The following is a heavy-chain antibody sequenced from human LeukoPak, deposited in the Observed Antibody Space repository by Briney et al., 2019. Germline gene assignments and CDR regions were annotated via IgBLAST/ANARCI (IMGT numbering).Heavy chain of an antibody. CDR3: ARDGNEEMVVAVGYFDY. V-gene: IGHV3-7*01. J-gene: IGHJ4*02. CDR1: GFTFDSFW. CDR2: INQDGTET. Sequence: PGGSLTLSFAASGFTFDSFWMHWVRQTPGKGLEWESNINQDGTETYYVDSVKGRCTISRDNAKKSLFLEMNNLRAEHTAIYYCARDGNEEMVVAVGYFDYWGQGSLGTVSS. D-gene: IGHD2-15*01.